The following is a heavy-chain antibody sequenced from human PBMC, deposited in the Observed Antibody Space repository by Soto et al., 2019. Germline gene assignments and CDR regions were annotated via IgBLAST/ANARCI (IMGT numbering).Heavy chain of an antibody. CDR2: IKQDGSEK. D-gene: IGHD3-10*01. V-gene: IGHV3-7*01. J-gene: IGHJ2*01. Sequence: GGSLRLSCAASGFTFSSYWMSWVRQAPGKGLEWVANIKQDGSEKYYVDSVKGRFTISRDNAKNSLYLQMNSLRAEDTAVYYCARVRGRKSASYWYFDLWGRGTLVTVSS. CDR1: GFTFSSYW. CDR3: ARVRGRKSASYWYFDL.